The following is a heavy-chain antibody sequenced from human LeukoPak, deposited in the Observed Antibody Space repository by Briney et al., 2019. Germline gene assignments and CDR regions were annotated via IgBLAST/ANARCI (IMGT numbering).Heavy chain of an antibody. V-gene: IGHV1-18*04. D-gene: IGHD6-19*01. CDR1: GYTFTSYG. CDR3: ARDGRLVPLIYFRH. CDR2: ISAYNGNT. Sequence: APVKVSCKASGYTFTSYGISWVRQAPGQGLEWMGWISAYNGNTNYAQKLQGRVTMTTDTSTSTAYMELRSLRSDDTAVYYCARDGRLVPLIYFRHWGQGTLVTVSS. J-gene: IGHJ1*01.